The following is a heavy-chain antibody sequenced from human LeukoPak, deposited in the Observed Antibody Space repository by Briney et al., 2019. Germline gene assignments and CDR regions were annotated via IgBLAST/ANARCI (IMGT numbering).Heavy chain of an antibody. D-gene: IGHD6-13*01. Sequence: SETLSLTCVVSGDSISSGGYSWNWIRQPPGKGLEWIGYIYNSGTTSYNPSLKSRVTMSVDTSKNQFSLKLSSVTAADTAVYYCARVDSSNWYDSRGYFDYWGQGTLVTVSS. V-gene: IGHV4-30-4*07. CDR2: IYNSGTT. CDR1: GDSISSGGYS. CDR3: ARVDSSNWYDSRGYFDY. J-gene: IGHJ4*02.